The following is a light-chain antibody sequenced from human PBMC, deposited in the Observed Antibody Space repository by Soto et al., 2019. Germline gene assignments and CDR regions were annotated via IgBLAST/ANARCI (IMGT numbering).Light chain of an antibody. CDR2: GAS. CDR1: QSVSSK. J-gene: IGKJ4*01. CDR3: QQYGSSPLT. Sequence: EIVLTQSPGTLSLSPGERATLSCRASQSVSSKLAWYQQKPGQAPRLLIYGASSRATGIPDRFSGSGSGTDFTLTISSLEPEDGAVYYCQQYGSSPLTFGGGTKVEIK. V-gene: IGKV3-20*01.